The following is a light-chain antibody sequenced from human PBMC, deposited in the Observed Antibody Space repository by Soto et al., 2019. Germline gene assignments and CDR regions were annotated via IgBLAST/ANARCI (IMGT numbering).Light chain of an antibody. V-gene: IGKV1-9*01. CDR2: AAS. Sequence: IQLTQSPSSLSASVGDRVTITCRASQGISSYLAWYQQKPGKATKLLIYAASTLQSGVPSRLSGSGSGTDFTLTISSLQPEDCATYYCQQLNSYPLTFGGGKKGEIK. CDR3: QQLNSYPLT. J-gene: IGKJ4*01. CDR1: QGISSY.